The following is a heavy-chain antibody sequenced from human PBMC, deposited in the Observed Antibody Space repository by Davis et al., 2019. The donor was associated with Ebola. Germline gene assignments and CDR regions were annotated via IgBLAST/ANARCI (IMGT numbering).Heavy chain of an antibody. CDR1: GFTFSNYA. D-gene: IGHD1-26*01. CDR2: IRYDGSNE. V-gene: IGHV3-30*02. Sequence: PGGSLRLSCAASGFTFSNYAMHWVRQAPAKGLEWVSCIRYDGSNEYYADSVKGRFTISRDDSNNTVYLQMNSLKTEDTAVYYCTTNPPLVGPTGVHAFDLWGQGTMVTVSS. J-gene: IGHJ3*01. CDR3: TTNPPLVGPTGVHAFDL.